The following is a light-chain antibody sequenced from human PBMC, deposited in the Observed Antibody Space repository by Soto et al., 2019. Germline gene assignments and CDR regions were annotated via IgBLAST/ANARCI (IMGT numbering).Light chain of an antibody. Sequence: QSVLTQPPSISGAAGPRVAIACTGSSSNIGAGSDVHWYHQLPGTAPKLLIYGNTNRPSGVPDRFSGSKSGTSAPLAIAGLQTEDEGDYYCQTYDSSLSGLYVFGTGSKVTGL. CDR1: SSNIGAGSD. CDR2: GNT. CDR3: QTYDSSLSGLYV. J-gene: IGLJ1*01. V-gene: IGLV1-40*01.